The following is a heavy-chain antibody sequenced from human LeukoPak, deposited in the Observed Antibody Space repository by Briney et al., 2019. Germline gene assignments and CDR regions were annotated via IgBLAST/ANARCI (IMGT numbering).Heavy chain of an antibody. V-gene: IGHV3-9*01. D-gene: IGHD3-22*01. CDR1: GFTFDNYA. J-gene: IGHJ4*02. CDR3: AKGLYYDSSGYCDY. CDR2: ITWNSGTI. Sequence: AGRSLRLSCAASGFTFDNYAMHWVRQAPGKGLEWVSGITWNSGTIGYADSVKGRFTISRDNAKNSLYLQMSSLRADDTALYYCAKGLYYDSSGYCDYWGQGTLVTVSS.